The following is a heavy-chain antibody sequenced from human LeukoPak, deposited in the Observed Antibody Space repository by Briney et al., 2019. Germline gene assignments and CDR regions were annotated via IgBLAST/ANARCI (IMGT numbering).Heavy chain of an antibody. CDR2: IRHDGSVE. J-gene: IGHJ6*03. Sequence: GGSLRLSCAASGFMFSRLGMHWVRQAPGEGLEWVAIIRHDGSVEEYADSVKGRFTISRDNSQNTLYLQMNSLRDDDTAVYYCAKEGDQFRGYLDAWGKGTTVTVSS. D-gene: IGHD3-16*01. CDR3: AKEGDQFRGYLDA. CDR1: GFMFSRLG. V-gene: IGHV3-30*02.